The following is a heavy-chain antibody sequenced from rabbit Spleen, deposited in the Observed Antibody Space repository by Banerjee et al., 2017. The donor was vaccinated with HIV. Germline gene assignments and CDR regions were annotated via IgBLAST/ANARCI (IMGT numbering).Heavy chain of an antibody. CDR3: ARWFYTYDDYADFYGYYFNL. J-gene: IGHJ4*01. CDR1: GFSFTYIDY. Sequence: QSLEESGGDLVKPEGSLTLTCTASGFSFTYIDYLCWVRQPPGKGPEWIACVAAGVSFTSYYTSWAKGRFTISKTSSTTVTLQMTSLTAADTATYFCARWFYTYDDYADFYGYYFNLWGQGTLVTVS. D-gene: IGHD2-1*01. CDR2: VAAGVSFTS. V-gene: IGHV1S40*01.